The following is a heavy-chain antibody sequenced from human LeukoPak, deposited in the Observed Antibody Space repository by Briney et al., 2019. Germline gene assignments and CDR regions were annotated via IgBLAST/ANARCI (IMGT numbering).Heavy chain of an antibody. Sequence: SETLSLTCTVSGGSISSGSYYWSWIRQPAGKGLEWIGRIYTSGSTNYNPSLKSRVTISVDTSKNQFSLKLSSVTAADTAVYYCTKESTTGGYGASDVWGQGTMVTVSS. CDR3: TKESTTGGYGASDV. V-gene: IGHV4-61*02. CDR1: GGSISSGSYY. CDR2: IYTSGST. J-gene: IGHJ3*01. D-gene: IGHD4/OR15-4a*01.